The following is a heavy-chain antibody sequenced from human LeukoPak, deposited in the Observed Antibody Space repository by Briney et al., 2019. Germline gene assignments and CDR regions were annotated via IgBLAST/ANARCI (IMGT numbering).Heavy chain of an antibody. J-gene: IGHJ4*02. CDR2: ISGSGSDT. CDR1: GFTFSRNA. V-gene: IGHV3-23*01. D-gene: IGHD7-27*01. Sequence: PGGSLRLSCAASGFTFSRNAMIWVRQAPGKGLEWVSAISGSGSDTYYADSVKGRFTIFRDNSKNTVYLRMNSLRAEDTAVYYCAKDPWGSRRYFDYWGQGTLVTVSS. CDR3: AKDPWGSRRYFDY.